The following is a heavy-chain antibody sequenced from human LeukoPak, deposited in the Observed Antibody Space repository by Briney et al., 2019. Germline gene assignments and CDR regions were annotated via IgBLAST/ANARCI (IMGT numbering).Heavy chain of an antibody. CDR3: ARRHKCSGGSCYRSWGENWFDP. D-gene: IGHD2-15*01. V-gene: IGHV1-8*01. Sequence: GASVKVSCKASGYTFTSYDINWVRQATGQGLEWMGWMNPNSGNTGYAQKFQGRVTMTGNTSISTAYMELSSLRSEDTAVYYCARRHKCSGGSCYRSWGENWFDPWGQGTLVTVSS. CDR2: MNPNSGNT. CDR1: GYTFTSYD. J-gene: IGHJ5*02.